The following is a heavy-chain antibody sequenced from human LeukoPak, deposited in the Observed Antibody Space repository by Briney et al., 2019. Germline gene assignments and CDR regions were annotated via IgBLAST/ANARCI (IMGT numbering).Heavy chain of an antibody. J-gene: IGHJ4*02. CDR1: GYSFTNYW. V-gene: IGHV5-51*01. CDR2: IYPGDSDT. Sequence: GESLKISCKGSGYSFTNYWIGLVRQMPGKGLEWMGIIYPGDSDTRYIPSFQGQVTISADKSINTAYLQWTSLKASDSAMYYCAQLQGGGGSYSYVDHWGQGTLVTVSS. CDR3: AQLQGGGGSYSYVDH. D-gene: IGHD1-26*01.